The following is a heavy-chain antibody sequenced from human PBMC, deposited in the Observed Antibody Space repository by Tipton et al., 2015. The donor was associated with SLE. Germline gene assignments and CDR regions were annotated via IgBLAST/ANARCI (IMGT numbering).Heavy chain of an antibody. CDR2: MNGNGGST. D-gene: IGHD5-12*01. V-gene: IGHV3-23*01. CDR3: AKNREYSGYLLPDY. J-gene: IGHJ4*02. Sequence: SLRLSCEASGFTFSSYGMSWVRHAPGKGLEWVAGMNGNGGSTYYADSVKGRFTIARDFSRTTMSLQMDSLRAADAAVYYCAKNREYSGYLLPDYWGQGILVTVSS. CDR1: GFTFSSYG.